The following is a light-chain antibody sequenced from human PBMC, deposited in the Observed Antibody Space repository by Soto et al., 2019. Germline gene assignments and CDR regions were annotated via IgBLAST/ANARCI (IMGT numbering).Light chain of an antibody. J-gene: IGKJ1*01. CDR1: QRVRSN. Sequence: IVMTQSPATLSVSPGDRATISCRANQRVRSNLAWYHQKPGQAPRLLIYGASSRATGIPYRFSGSGSGTDFTLTISRLEPEDFAVYYCQQYGSSSWTFGQGTKVDIK. CDR2: GAS. V-gene: IGKV3-20*01. CDR3: QQYGSSSWT.